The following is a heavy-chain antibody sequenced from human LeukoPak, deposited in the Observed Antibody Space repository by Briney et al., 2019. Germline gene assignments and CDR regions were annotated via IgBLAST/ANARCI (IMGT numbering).Heavy chain of an antibody. CDR3: ARGRGNYFYGMDV. J-gene: IGHJ6*02. V-gene: IGHV3-48*01. Sequence: GGSLRLSRAASVFTFSTYSMNWVRQAPWKGLEWISYISSNSRTIYYAGSVKGRLIVSRDNAKNSLDLHMNTLRAEDTAVYYCARGRGNYFYGMDVWGQGTTVTVSS. D-gene: IGHD3-10*01. CDR1: VFTFSTYS. CDR2: ISSNSRTI.